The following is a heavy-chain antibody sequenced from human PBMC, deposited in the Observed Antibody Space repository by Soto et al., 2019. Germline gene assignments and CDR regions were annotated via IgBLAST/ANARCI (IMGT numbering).Heavy chain of an antibody. CDR2: INPIVGST. CDR3: ARDCKWLPPSDGPNDYYYYGMDV. Sequence: GPVKVSCKASGYTFTSYYMHWVRQAPGQGLEWMGIINPIVGSTSYAQKFQGRVTMTADESTSTAYMELSSLRSEDTAVYYCARDCKWLPPSDGPNDYYYYGMDVWGQGTTVTVSS. D-gene: IGHD6-19*01. J-gene: IGHJ6*02. V-gene: IGHV1-46*01. CDR1: GYTFTSYY.